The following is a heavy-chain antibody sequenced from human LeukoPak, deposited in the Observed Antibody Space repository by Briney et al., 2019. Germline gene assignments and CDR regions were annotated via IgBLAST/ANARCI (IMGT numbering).Heavy chain of an antibody. CDR1: GFTFSSWY. V-gene: IGHV3-74*01. Sequence: GGSLRLSCAASGFTFSSWYMYWVRQRPGKGLEWLCRVTSDGSTSYYADSVRGRFTISRDNAKNTLYLQMNSLTDEDTAVYYCASPKPDYWGQGTLVTVSS. CDR3: ASPKPDY. CDR2: VTSDGSTS. J-gene: IGHJ4*02.